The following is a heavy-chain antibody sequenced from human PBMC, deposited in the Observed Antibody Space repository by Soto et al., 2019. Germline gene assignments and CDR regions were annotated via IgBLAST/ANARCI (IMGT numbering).Heavy chain of an antibody. CDR3: ARAEKDYIWGSYRNYYFDY. V-gene: IGHV4-59*01. CDR1: GGSISSYY. Sequence: SETLSLTCTVSGGSISSYYGSWIRQPPGKGLEWIGYIYYSGSTNYNPSLKSRVTISVDTSKNQFSLKLSSVTAADTAVYYCARAEKDYIWGSYRNYYFDYWGQGTLVTVSS. J-gene: IGHJ4*02. D-gene: IGHD3-16*02. CDR2: IYYSGST.